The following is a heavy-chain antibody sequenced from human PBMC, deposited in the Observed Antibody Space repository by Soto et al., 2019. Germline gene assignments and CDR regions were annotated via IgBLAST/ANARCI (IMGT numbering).Heavy chain of an antibody. D-gene: IGHD6-19*01. CDR1: GFVFISYA. Sequence: SLRLSCAASGFVFISYAMSWVRQAPGKGLEWVSAISGSGTTAYYADSVKGRFIFSRDNPKNTMYLQMNSLRAEDTAVYFCAKTTDGWFSAFEIWGQGTVVTVSS. CDR2: ISGSGTTA. CDR3: AKTTDGWFSAFEI. V-gene: IGHV3-23*01. J-gene: IGHJ3*02.